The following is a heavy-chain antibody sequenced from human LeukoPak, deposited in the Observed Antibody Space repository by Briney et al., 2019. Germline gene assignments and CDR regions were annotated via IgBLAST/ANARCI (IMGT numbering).Heavy chain of an antibody. CDR1: GFTFDNYA. D-gene: IGHD2-2*01. Sequence: GGSLRLSCAASGFTFDNYAMHWVRQAPGKGLEWVSLISWDGGSTYYADSVKGRFTISRDNSKNSLYLQMNSLRAEDTALYYCAKALSGYCSSTSCSTPGLDYWSQGTLVTVSS. V-gene: IGHV3-43D*04. J-gene: IGHJ4*02. CDR2: ISWDGGST. CDR3: AKALSGYCSSTSCSTPGLDY.